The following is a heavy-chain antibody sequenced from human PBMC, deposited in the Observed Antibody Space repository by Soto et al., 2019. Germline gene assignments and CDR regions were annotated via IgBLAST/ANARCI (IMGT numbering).Heavy chain of an antibody. D-gene: IGHD3-22*01. CDR1: GVSISSSSYY. CDR2: IYYSGST. CDR3: ARRLYYDSSGFEGGGMDV. J-gene: IGHJ6*02. V-gene: IGHV4-39*01. Sequence: SVTLSLTCTLSGVSISSSSYYWVLFRQPPTKGLEWIGIIYYSGSTYYNPSLKSRVTISVDTSKNQFSLKLSSVTAADTAVYYCARRLYYDSSGFEGGGMDVWGQGTTVT.